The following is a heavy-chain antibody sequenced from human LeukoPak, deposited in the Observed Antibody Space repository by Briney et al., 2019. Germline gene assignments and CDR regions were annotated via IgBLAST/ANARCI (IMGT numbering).Heavy chain of an antibody. D-gene: IGHD3-3*01. J-gene: IGHJ4*02. CDR1: GYSFDSYW. V-gene: IGHV5-51*01. CDR2: IFPGYSDT. CDR3: ARIWSGYYERDHLDY. Sequence: GESLMISCKGSGYSFDSYWIGWVRQMPGKGLEWMGIIFPGYSDTRYSPSFQGQVTISADKSVSTAYLQWSSLKASDTAMYYCARIWSGYYERDHLDYWGQGTLVTVSS.